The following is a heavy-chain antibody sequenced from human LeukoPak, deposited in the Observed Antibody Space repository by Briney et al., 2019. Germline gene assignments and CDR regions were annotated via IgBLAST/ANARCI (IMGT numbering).Heavy chain of an antibody. D-gene: IGHD2-2*01. V-gene: IGHV4-4*09. CDR1: GGSISSYY. CDR3: ARRVVDVVVPAAIGSYWFDP. J-gene: IGHJ5*02. Sequence: SETLSLTCTVSGGSISSYYWSWIRQPPGEGLEWIGYIYTSGSTNYNPSLKSRVTISVDTSKNQSSLKLSSVTAADTAVYYCARRVVDVVVPAAIGSYWFDPWGQGTLVTVSS. CDR2: IYTSGST.